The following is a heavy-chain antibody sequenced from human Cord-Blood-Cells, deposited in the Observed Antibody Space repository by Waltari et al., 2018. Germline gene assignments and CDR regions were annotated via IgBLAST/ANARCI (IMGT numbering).Heavy chain of an antibody. J-gene: IGHJ6*02. D-gene: IGHD3-10*01. CDR1: GFTFSSYG. Sequence: QVQLVESGGGVVQPGRSLRLSCAASGFTFSSYGLHWVRPAPGKGLEWVAVISYDGSNKYYADSVKGRFTISRDNSKNTLYLQMNSLRAEDTAVYYCAKDYYGSGSYYGMDVWGQGTTVTVSS. CDR3: AKDYYGSGSYYGMDV. CDR2: ISYDGSNK. V-gene: IGHV3-30*18.